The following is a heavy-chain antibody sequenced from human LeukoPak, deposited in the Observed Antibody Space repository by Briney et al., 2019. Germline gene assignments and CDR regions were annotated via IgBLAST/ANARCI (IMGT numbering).Heavy chain of an antibody. CDR3: AKDPEDIVVVPAAIFDY. J-gene: IGHJ4*02. Sequence: GGSLRLSCAASGFTFSSYAMSWVRQAPGKGLEWASAISGSGGSTYYADSVKGRFTISRDNSKNTLYLQMNSLRAEDTAVYYCAKDPEDIVVVPAAIFDYWGQGTLVTVSS. V-gene: IGHV3-23*01. CDR1: GFTFSSYA. CDR2: ISGSGGST. D-gene: IGHD2-2*02.